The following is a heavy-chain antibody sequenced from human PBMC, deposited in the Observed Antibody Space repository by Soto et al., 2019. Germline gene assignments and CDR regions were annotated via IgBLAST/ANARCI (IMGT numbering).Heavy chain of an antibody. D-gene: IGHD4-4*01. CDR2: VDPEDAET. CDR3: APLTRSTGAIFDS. J-gene: IGHJ4*02. Sequence: EVQLVQSGAEVKKPGTTVKISCKVSGYTFTDYYMHWVQQAPGKGLEWMGLVDPEDAETIYAEKCQDRVTITADTSKDTAYMELSSLRSDDTAVYYCAPLTRSTGAIFDSWGQGTLVTVSS. V-gene: IGHV1-69-2*01. CDR1: GYTFTDYY.